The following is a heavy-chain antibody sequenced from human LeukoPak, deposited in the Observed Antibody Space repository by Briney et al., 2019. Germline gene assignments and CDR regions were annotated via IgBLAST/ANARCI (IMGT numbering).Heavy chain of an antibody. J-gene: IGHJ3*02. V-gene: IGHV4-61*02. Sequence: PSETLSLTCTVSGGSISSGSYYWSWIRQPAGKGLEWIGRIYTSGSTNYNPSLKSRVTISVDTSKNQFSLKLSSVTAADTAVYYCARDPRSGGAFDIWGQGTMVSVSS. D-gene: IGHD2-15*01. CDR2: IYTSGST. CDR3: ARDPRSGGAFDI. CDR1: GGSISSGSYY.